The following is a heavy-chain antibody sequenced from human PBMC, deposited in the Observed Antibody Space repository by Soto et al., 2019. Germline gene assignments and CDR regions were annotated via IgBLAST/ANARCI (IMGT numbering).Heavy chain of an antibody. CDR3: ARQSSGWDNWFDP. V-gene: IGHV1-18*01. J-gene: IGHJ5*02. D-gene: IGHD6-19*01. CDR2: ISAYNGNT. CDR1: GYTFTSYG. Sequence: ASVKVSCKASGYTFTSYGIRWVRQAPGQGLEWMGLISAYNGNTNYAQKLQGRVTMTTDTSTSTAYMELERLRSDYKAVYYRARQSSGWDNWFDPWGQGTLVTVSS.